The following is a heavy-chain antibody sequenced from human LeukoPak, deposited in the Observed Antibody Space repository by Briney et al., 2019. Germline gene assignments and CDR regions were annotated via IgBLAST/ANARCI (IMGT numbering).Heavy chain of an antibody. CDR3: AKPHGSGSYGQQDY. CDR1: GFSVSNNY. Sequence: GGSLRLSCAASGFSVSNNYMSWVRQAPGKGLEWVSGISGSGGSTYYADSVKGRFTISRDNSKNTLYLQMNSLRAEDTAVYYCAKPHGSGSYGQQDYWGQGTLVTVSS. CDR2: ISGSGGST. D-gene: IGHD3-10*01. J-gene: IGHJ4*02. V-gene: IGHV3-23*01.